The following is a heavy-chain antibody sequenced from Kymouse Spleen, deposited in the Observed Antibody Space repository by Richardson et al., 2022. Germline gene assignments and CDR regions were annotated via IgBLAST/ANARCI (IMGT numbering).Heavy chain of an antibody. Sequence: QVQLVESGGGVVQPGRSLRLSCAASGFTFSSYGMHWVRQAPGKGLEWVAVIWYDGSNKYYADSVKGRFTISRDNSKNTLYLQMNSLRAEDTAVYYCARYSSGPNWFDPWGQGTLVTVSS. V-gene: IGHV3-33*01. J-gene: IGHJ5*02. CDR1: GFTFSSYG. CDR3: ARYSSGPNWFDP. CDR2: IWYDGSNK. D-gene: IGHD6-19*01.